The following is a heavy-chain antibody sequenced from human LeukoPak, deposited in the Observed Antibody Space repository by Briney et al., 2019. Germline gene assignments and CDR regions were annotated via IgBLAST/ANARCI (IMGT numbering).Heavy chain of an antibody. D-gene: IGHD2-2*02. J-gene: IGHJ4*02. CDR2: MYNNGNT. Sequence: SETLSLTCTVSGASIGTYYWSWIRQPPGKGLEWVAYMYNNGNTNYNPSLKSRVTVSVDRSKNQFSLKVRSVTAADTALYYCARVWCSSTSCYSFDNWGQGTLVTVSS. CDR3: ARVWCSSTSCYSFDN. CDR1: GASIGTYY. V-gene: IGHV4-59*01.